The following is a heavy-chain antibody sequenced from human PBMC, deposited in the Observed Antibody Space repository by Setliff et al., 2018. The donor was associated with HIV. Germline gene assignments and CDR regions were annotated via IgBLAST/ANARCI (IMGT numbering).Heavy chain of an antibody. J-gene: IGHJ6*02. CDR1: GGSINSGSYY. V-gene: IGHV4-61*09. D-gene: IGHD3-10*01. Sequence: SETLSLTCTVSGGSINSGSYYWNWIRQPAGKGLEWIGHIYASGSTNYNPSLKSRVTMSVDTSENQCSLKLTSVTAADTAVYYCVRDNSYYYGSGGHHFYGVDVWGQGATVTVSS. CDR2: IYASGST. CDR3: VRDNSYYYGSGGHHFYGVDV.